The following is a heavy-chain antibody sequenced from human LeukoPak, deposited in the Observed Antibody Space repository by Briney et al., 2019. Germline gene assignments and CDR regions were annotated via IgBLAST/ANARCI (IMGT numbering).Heavy chain of an antibody. J-gene: IGHJ4*02. V-gene: IGHV4-34*01. Sequence: SETLSLTCAVHGGSFSGYYWSWIRQPPGKGLEWIGEINHSGSTNYNPSLKSRVTISVDTSKNQFSLKLSSVTAADTAVYYCASVPGDRIFWGQGTLVTVSS. CDR1: GGSFSGYY. CDR2: INHSGST. CDR3: ASVPGDRIF. D-gene: IGHD7-27*01.